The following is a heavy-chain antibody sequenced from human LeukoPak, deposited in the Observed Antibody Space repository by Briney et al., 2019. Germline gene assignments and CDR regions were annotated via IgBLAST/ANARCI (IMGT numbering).Heavy chain of an antibody. Sequence: SETLSLTCTVSGGSISNYYWIWIRQPPGKGLEWIGYIYYSGSTNYNPSLKTRVTISLDTSKNQFSLKLSSVTAADTALYYCARDSGGNYGSIDYWGQGTLVTVSS. J-gene: IGHJ4*02. V-gene: IGHV4-59*01. CDR1: GGSISNYY. D-gene: IGHD4-11*01. CDR3: ARDSGGNYGSIDY. CDR2: IYYSGST.